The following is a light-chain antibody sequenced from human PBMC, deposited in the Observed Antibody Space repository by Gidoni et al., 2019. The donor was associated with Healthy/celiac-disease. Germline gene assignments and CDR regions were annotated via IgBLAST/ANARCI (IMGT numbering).Light chain of an antibody. J-gene: IGKJ4*01. V-gene: IGKV4-1*01. Sequence: DIVMTQSPASLAVSIGERATINCKASQSVLYSSNNKNYLAWYQQKPGQPPKLLIYWASTRESGVPDRFSGSGSGTDFTLTISSLQAEDVAVYYCQQYYSTLSLTFGGGTKVEIK. CDR1: QSVLYSSNNKNY. CDR2: WAS. CDR3: QQYYSTLSLT.